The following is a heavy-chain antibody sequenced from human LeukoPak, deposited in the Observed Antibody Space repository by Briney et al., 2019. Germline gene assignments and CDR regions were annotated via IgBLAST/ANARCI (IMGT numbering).Heavy chain of an antibody. V-gene: IGHV3-48*03. CDR2: ISSSGSTI. D-gene: IGHD4-17*01. Sequence: GGSLRLSCAASGFTFSSYEMNWVRQAPGKGLEWVSYISSSGSTIYYADSVKGRFTISRDNAKNSLYLQMNSLRAEDTAVYYCARDLDHTVTKGYWGQGTLVTVSS. J-gene: IGHJ4*02. CDR3: ARDLDHTVTKGY. CDR1: GFTFSSYE.